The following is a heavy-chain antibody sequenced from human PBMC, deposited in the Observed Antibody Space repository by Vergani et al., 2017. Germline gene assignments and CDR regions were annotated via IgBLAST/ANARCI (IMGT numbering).Heavy chain of an antibody. CDR1: GFTFSSYG. CDR3: AKVEYGGNTRGYFDY. V-gene: IGHV3-30*18. Sequence: QVQLVESGGGVVQPGRSLRLSCAASGFTFSSYGMHWVRQAPGKGLEWVAVISYDGSNKYYADSVKGRFTISRDNSKNTLYLQMNSLRAEDTALYYCAKVEYGGNTRGYFDYWGQGTLVTVSS. D-gene: IGHD4-23*01. CDR2: ISYDGSNK. J-gene: IGHJ4*02.